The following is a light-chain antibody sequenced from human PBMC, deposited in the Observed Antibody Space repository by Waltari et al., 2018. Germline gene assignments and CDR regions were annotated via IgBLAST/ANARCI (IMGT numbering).Light chain of an antibody. CDR3: QVWDSSTGNV. Sequence: SYELTQPLSVSVALGQTARITCGGNNIGSKNVHWYQQKPGQAPGLVIYRDSNRPSGVPGRFSGSNSGNTATLTISRAQAGDEADYYCQVWDSSTGNVFGTGTKVTVL. CDR1: NIGSKN. V-gene: IGLV3-9*01. J-gene: IGLJ1*01. CDR2: RDS.